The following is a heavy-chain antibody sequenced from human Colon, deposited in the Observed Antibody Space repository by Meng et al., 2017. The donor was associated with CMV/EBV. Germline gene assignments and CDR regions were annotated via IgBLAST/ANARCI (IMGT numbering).Heavy chain of an antibody. J-gene: IGHJ4*02. D-gene: IGHD5-18*01. CDR3: ARDFFNGAYSSPGDDFDY. V-gene: IGHV3-74*01. CDR2: INGDGSIF. Sequence: TFSWSWMHWVSQAQGKGLVWVSRINGDGSIFNYADSVRGRFTISRDNVENTLFLQMNRRRADDTAVYYCARDFFNGAYSSPGDDFDYWGLGTLVTVSS. CDR1: TFSWSW.